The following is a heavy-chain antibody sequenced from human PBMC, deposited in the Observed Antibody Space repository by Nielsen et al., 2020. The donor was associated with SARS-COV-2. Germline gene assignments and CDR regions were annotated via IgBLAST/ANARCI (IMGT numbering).Heavy chain of an antibody. D-gene: IGHD6-19*01. CDR3: VSYSSGWYPPPTYYYYDMDV. CDR2: ISGSGGST. V-gene: IGHV3-23*01. Sequence: GESLKISCAASGFTFSSYAMSWVRQAPGKGLEWVSAISGSGGSTYYADSVKGRFTISRDNSKNTLYLQMNSLRAEDTAVYYCVSYSSGWYPPPTYYYYDMDVWGQGTTVTVSS. CDR1: GFTFSSYA. J-gene: IGHJ6*02.